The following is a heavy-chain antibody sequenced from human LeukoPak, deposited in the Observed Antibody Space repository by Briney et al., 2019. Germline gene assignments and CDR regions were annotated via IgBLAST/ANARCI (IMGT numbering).Heavy chain of an antibody. CDR2: INHSGST. D-gene: IGHD3-16*01. V-gene: IGHV4-34*01. J-gene: IGHJ4*02. CDR1: GGSFSGYY. Sequence: SETLSLTCAVYGGSFSGYYWSWIRQPPGKGLEWIGEINHSGSTNYNPSLKSRVTISVDTSKNQFSLKLSSVTAADTAVYYCARDPPKARYVNWGQGALVTVSS. CDR3: ARDPPKARYVN.